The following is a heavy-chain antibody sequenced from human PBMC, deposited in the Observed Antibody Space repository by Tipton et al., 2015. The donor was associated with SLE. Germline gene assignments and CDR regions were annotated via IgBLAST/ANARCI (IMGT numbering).Heavy chain of an antibody. V-gene: IGHV3-49*04. CDR1: GFTFADYG. CDR3: ARGVGGDWDKTYFFDY. D-gene: IGHD2-21*02. J-gene: IGHJ4*02. Sequence: SLRLSCTTSGFTFADYGLSWVRQAPGKGLEWVGFIGVKAYGESTQYAASVKGRFTISRDDSASIAYLHMSSLKTEDTAVYYCARGVGGDWDKTYFFDYWGQGTLVTVSP. CDR2: IGVKAYGEST.